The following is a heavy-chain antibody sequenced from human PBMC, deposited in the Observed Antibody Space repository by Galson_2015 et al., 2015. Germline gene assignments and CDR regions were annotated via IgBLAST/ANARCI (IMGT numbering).Heavy chain of an antibody. J-gene: IGHJ4*02. CDR2: IKSKTDGGTT. V-gene: IGHV3-15*01. Sequence: SLRLSCAASGFTFSNAWMSWVRQAPGKGLEWVGRIKSKTDGGTTDYAAPVKGRFTISRDDSKNTLYLQMNSLKTEDTAVYYCKVVPAAIIPFDYWGQGTLVTVSS. D-gene: IGHD2-2*01. CDR3: KVVPAAIIPFDY. CDR1: GFTFSNAW.